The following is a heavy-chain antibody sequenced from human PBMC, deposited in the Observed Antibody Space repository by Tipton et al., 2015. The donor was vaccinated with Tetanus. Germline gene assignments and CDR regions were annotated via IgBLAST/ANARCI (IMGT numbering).Heavy chain of an antibody. CDR2: IFYSGSI. CDR3: AQGKSNQGMLS. Sequence: TLSLTCSVSGVSISDTSFYWAWIRQPPGKGLEWIGNIFYSGSINYNPSLKSRLTISADTAKNQFSLKLNSVTASDTAVYYCAQGKSNQGMLSWGQGTLVTVSS. J-gene: IGHJ4*02. V-gene: IGHV4-39*01. CDR1: GVSISDTSFY. D-gene: IGHD3-16*02.